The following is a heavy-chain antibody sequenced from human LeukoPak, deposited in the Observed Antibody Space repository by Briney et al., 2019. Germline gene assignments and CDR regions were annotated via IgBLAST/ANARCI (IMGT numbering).Heavy chain of an antibody. D-gene: IGHD3-22*01. CDR1: GFTFSSYA. J-gene: IGHJ4*02. CDR3: AKDYYYDSSGYYSSFDY. Sequence: GSLRLSCAASGFTFSSYAMSWVRQAPGKGLEWVSAISGSGGSTYYADSVKGRFTISRDNSKNTLYPQMNSLRAEDTAVYYCAKDYYYDSSGYYSSFDYWGQGTLVTVSS. CDR2: ISGSGGST. V-gene: IGHV3-23*01.